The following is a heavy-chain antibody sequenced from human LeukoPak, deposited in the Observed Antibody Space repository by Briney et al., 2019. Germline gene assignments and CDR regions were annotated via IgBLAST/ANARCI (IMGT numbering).Heavy chain of an antibody. J-gene: IGHJ4*02. V-gene: IGHV3-21*01. Sequence: PGGSLRLPCAASGFTFSSYSMNWVRQAPGKGLEGVSSISSSSSYILYADSVKGRFTISRDNAKNSLYLQMNRLRAEDTAVYYCARLINYDILTGYDYWGQGTLVTVSS. D-gene: IGHD3-9*01. CDR2: ISSSSSYI. CDR3: ARLINYDILTGYDY. CDR1: GFTFSSYS.